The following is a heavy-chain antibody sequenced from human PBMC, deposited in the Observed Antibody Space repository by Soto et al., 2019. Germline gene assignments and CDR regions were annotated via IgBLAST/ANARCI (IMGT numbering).Heavy chain of an antibody. CDR1: GGSISSGGYY. D-gene: IGHD3-10*01. CDR3: ARVHGFRGYYYYMDV. Sequence: QVQLQESGPGLVKPSQTLSLTCTVSGGSISSGGYYWSWIRQHPGKGLEWIGYIYYSGSTYYNTSLKSRVTISVDTSKNQFSLKLSSVTAADTAVYYCARVHGFRGYYYYMDVWGKGTTVTVSS. J-gene: IGHJ6*03. CDR2: IYYSGST. V-gene: IGHV4-31*03.